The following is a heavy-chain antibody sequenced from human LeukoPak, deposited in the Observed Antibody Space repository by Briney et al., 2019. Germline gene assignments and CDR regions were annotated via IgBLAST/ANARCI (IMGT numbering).Heavy chain of an antibody. Sequence: ASVKVSCKTSGYTFTGHYMHWVRQAPGQGLEWMGWFNPNSGSTTYAQKFQGRLRVTMTRDLSTSNVNMELSSLTSEDTAVYYCARGYGGFDYWGQGTLVTVSS. D-gene: IGHD4-23*01. V-gene: IGHV1-2*02. CDR1: GYTFTGHY. J-gene: IGHJ4*02. CDR2: FNPNSGST. CDR3: ARGYGGFDY.